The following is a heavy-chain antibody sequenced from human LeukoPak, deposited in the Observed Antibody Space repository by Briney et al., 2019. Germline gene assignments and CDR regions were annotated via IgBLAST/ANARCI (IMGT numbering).Heavy chain of an antibody. Sequence: ASVKVSCKASGYTFTGYYMHWVRQAPRQGLEWMGWINPNSGGTNYAQKFQGRVTMTRDTSISTAYMELSRLRSDDTAVYYCARVQVLLWFGIDYWGQGTLVTVSS. CDR1: GYTFTGYY. D-gene: IGHD3-10*01. V-gene: IGHV1-2*02. CDR3: ARVQVLLWFGIDY. CDR2: INPNSGGT. J-gene: IGHJ4*02.